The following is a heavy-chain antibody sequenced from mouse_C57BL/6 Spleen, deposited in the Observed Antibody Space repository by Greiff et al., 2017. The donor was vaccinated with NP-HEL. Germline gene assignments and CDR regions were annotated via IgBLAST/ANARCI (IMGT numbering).Heavy chain of an antibody. CDR1: GYTFTDYY. V-gene: IGHV1-26*01. CDR3: AREDYYGSGGYFGV. D-gene: IGHD1-1*01. CDR2: INPNNGGT. Sequence: VQLQQSGPELVKPGASVKISCKASGYTFTDYYMNWVKQSHGKSLEWIGDINPNNGGTSYNQKFKGKATLTVDKSSSTAYMELRSLTSEDSAVYYCAREDYYGSGGYFGVWGTGTTVTVSS. J-gene: IGHJ1*03.